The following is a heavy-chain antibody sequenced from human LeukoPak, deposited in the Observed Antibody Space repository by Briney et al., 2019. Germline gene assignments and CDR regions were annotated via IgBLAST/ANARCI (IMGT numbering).Heavy chain of an antibody. J-gene: IGHJ4*02. CDR1: GFTFSSYW. Sequence: GGSLRLSRAASGFTFSSYWMHWVRQAPGKGLVWVSRINSDGSSTSYADSVKGRFTISRDNAKNTLYLQMNSLRAEDTAVYYCARASSGWYTDSNFDYWGQGTLVTVSS. CDR3: ARASSGWYTDSNFDY. V-gene: IGHV3-74*01. CDR2: INSDGSST. D-gene: IGHD6-19*01.